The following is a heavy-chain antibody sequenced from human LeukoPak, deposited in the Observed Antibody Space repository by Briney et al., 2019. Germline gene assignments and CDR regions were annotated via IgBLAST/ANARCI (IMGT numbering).Heavy chain of an antibody. CDR1: GFTFNNYA. V-gene: IGHV3-23*01. D-gene: IGHD6-13*01. CDR2: INGGGDDT. Sequence: SGGSLRLSCAASGFTFNNYAMSWVRQAPGKGLEWVSAINGGGDDTKYADSVKGRFTISRDNSKNTLSLQMNSLRAEGTAVYYCAPSSWYYFDYWGQGTLVTVSS. J-gene: IGHJ4*02. CDR3: APSSWYYFDY.